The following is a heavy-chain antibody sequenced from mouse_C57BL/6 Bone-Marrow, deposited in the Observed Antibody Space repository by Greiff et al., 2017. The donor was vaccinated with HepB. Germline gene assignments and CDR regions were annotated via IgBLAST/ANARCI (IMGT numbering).Heavy chain of an antibody. J-gene: IGHJ3*01. CDR3: ARDRGYGNYVGAY. Sequence: EVKLMESGGGLVKPGGSLKLSCAASGFTFSSYAMSWVRQTPEKRLEWVATISDGGSYTYYPDNVKGRFTISRDNAKNNLYLQMSHLKSEDTAMYYCARDRGYGNYVGAYWGQGTLVTVSA. D-gene: IGHD2-1*01. CDR2: ISDGGSYT. V-gene: IGHV5-4*01. CDR1: GFTFSSYA.